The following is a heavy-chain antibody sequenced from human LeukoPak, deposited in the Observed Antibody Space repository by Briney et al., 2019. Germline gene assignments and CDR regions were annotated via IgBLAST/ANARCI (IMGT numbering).Heavy chain of an antibody. CDR1: GFTFSTFA. D-gene: IGHD3-22*01. J-gene: IGHJ4*02. Sequence: GGSLRLSCAASGFTFSTFAMIWVRQPPGKGLEWVSSIFPSGGEIHYADSVRGRFTISRDNSKSTLSLQMNSLRPEGTAVYYCARGQFRFDSFESSAFDYWGQGTLVTVSS. V-gene: IGHV3-23*01. CDR3: ARGQFRFDSFESSAFDY. CDR2: IFPSGGEI.